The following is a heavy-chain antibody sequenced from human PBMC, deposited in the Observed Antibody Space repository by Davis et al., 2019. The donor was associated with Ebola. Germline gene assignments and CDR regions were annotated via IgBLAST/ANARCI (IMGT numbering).Heavy chain of an antibody. V-gene: IGHV4-61*01. Sequence: MPSETLSLTCTVSGGSVSSGYYYWSWVRQPPGKGLEWIGYIYYSGSTKNNPSLKSRVTISVDTSKNQFSLKLSSVTAADTAVYYCATAVGAVIDYWGQGTLVTVSS. D-gene: IGHD1-26*01. CDR2: IYYSGST. CDR3: ATAVGAVIDY. CDR1: GGSVSSGYYY. J-gene: IGHJ4*02.